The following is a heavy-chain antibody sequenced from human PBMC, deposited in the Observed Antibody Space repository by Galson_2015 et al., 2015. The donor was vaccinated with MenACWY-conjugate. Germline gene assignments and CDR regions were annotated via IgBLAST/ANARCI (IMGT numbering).Heavy chain of an antibody. CDR3: ARDRGGPVAGERGPANY. CDR1: GFTFSDYY. CDR2: ISNTSGFR. D-gene: IGHD6-19*01. Sequence: LRLSCAASGFTFSDYYMNWVRQAPGKGLEWISYISNTSGFRYYADSVKGRFTISRDDAKNSLYLQMNSLRAEDTAVYYCARDRGGPVAGERGPANYWGQGALVTVSS. J-gene: IGHJ4*02. V-gene: IGHV3-11*05.